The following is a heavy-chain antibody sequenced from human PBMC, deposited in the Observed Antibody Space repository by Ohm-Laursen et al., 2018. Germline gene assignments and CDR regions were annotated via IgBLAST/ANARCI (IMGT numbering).Heavy chain of an antibody. CDR1: GGSISSYY. J-gene: IGHJ6*02. CDR2: IYYSGST. CDR3: ARHLRGGWVQGYYYGMDV. V-gene: IGHV4-59*08. D-gene: IGHD6-19*01. Sequence: SDTLSLTCSVSGGSISSYYWTWIRQPPGKGLEWIGYIYYSGSTNYNPSIKSRVTISVDTSKNQFSLKLSSVTAADTAVYYCARHLRGGWVQGYYYGMDVWGQGTTVTVSS.